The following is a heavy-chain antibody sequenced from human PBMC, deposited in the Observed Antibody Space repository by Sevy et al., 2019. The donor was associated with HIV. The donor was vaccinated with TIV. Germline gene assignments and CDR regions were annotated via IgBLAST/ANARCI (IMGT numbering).Heavy chain of an antibody. D-gene: IGHD1-20*01. CDR3: ARGEVFRTFDI. CDR2: MNPNSGNT. CDR1: GYTFTSYD. Sequence: ASVKASCKASGYTFTSYDINWVRQATGQGLEWMGWMNPNSGNTGYAQKFQGRVTITRNTSISTAYMELSSLRSEDTAVYYCARGEVFRTFDIWGQGTMVTVSS. V-gene: IGHV1-8*03. J-gene: IGHJ3*02.